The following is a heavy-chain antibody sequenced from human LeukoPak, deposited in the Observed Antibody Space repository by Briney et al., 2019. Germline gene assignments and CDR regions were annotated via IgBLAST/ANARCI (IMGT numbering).Heavy chain of an antibody. Sequence: ASVKVSCKASGYTFTGYYMHWVRQAPGQGLEWMGWINPNSGGTNYAQKFQGRVTMTRDTSISTAYMELSRLRSDDTAVYYCARGGAEWEPLYPLPPYPFDYWGQGTLVTISS. J-gene: IGHJ4*02. CDR1: GYTFTGYY. D-gene: IGHD1-26*01. CDR3: ARGGAEWEPLYPLPPYPFDY. V-gene: IGHV1-2*02. CDR2: INPNSGGT.